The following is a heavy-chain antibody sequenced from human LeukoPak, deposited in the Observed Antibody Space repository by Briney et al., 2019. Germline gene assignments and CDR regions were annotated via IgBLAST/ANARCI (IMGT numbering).Heavy chain of an antibody. Sequence: GGSLRLSCAASGFTVSSNYMSWVRQAPGKGLEWVSVIYSGGSTCYADSVKGRFTISRDNSKNTLYLQMNSLRAEDTAVYYCAREIMITFGGVIPTPYWGQGTLVTVSS. CDR2: IYSGGST. D-gene: IGHD3-16*02. J-gene: IGHJ4*02. CDR1: GFTVSSNY. CDR3: AREIMITFGGVIPTPY. V-gene: IGHV3-66*02.